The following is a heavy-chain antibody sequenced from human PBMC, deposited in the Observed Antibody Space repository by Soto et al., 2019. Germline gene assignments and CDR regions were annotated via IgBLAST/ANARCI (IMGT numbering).Heavy chain of an antibody. V-gene: IGHV3-74*01. D-gene: IGHD3-22*01. CDR1: GFTFSSYW. Sequence: GSLRLSCAASGFTFSSYWMHWVRQAPGKGLVWVSRINSDGSSTSYADSVKGRFTISRDNAKNTLYLQMNSLRAEDTAVYYCAGTPLKYDSSGYLDYWGQGTLVTVSS. CDR2: INSDGSST. J-gene: IGHJ4*02. CDR3: AGTPLKYDSSGYLDY.